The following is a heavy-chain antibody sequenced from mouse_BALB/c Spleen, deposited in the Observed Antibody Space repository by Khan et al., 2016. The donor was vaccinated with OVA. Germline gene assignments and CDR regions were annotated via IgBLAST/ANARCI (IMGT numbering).Heavy chain of an antibody. Sequence: QVQLKESGPGLVAPSQSLSITCTVSGFSLTSYGVHWVRQPPGKGLEWLGVIWAGGSTNYNSALMSRMSISKDNSKSQVFLTMNILQADDTAMYYCAKLEDIWGQGTTLTVSS. CDR1: GFSLTSYG. D-gene: IGHD1-3*01. CDR3: AKLEDI. CDR2: IWAGGST. V-gene: IGHV2-9*02. J-gene: IGHJ2*01.